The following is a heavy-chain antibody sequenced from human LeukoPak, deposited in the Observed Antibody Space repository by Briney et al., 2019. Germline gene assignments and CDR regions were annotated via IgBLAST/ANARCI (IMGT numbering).Heavy chain of an antibody. CDR3: ARLGYCTNGVCYKGRLRYFDY. Sequence: SETLSLTCPVSGGSISSSSYYWGWIRQPPGKGLEWIGSIYYSGSTYYNPSLKSRVTISVDTSKNQFSLKLSSVTAADTAVYYCARLGYCTNGVCYKGRLRYFDYWGQGTLVTVSS. CDR1: GGSISSSSYY. D-gene: IGHD2-8*01. CDR2: IYYSGST. V-gene: IGHV4-39*01. J-gene: IGHJ4*02.